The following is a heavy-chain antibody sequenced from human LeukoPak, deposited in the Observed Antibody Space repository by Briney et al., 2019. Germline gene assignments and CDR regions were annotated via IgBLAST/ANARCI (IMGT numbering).Heavy chain of an antibody. Sequence: PGGSLRLSCVASGFTFVSHWMTWVRQAPGKGLEWVSYISSGSTIYYSDSVKGRFTISRDNAKNSLYLQMNSLRAEDTAVYYCAREGWYCSGGSCYPADYWGQGTLVTVSS. V-gene: IGHV3-48*04. CDR1: GFTFVSHW. CDR3: AREGWYCSGGSCYPADY. CDR2: ISSGSTI. J-gene: IGHJ4*02. D-gene: IGHD2-15*01.